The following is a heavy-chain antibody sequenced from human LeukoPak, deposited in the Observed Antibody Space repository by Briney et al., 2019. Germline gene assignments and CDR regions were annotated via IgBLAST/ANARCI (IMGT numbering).Heavy chain of an antibody. J-gene: IGHJ4*02. CDR3: ARDRQKDIVVVPAAIYY. D-gene: IGHD2-2*02. Sequence: GGSLRLSCAASGSTFSSYAMHWVRQAPGKGLEYVSAISSNGGSTYYANSVKGRFTISRDNSKNTLYLQMGSLRAEDMAVYYCARDRQKDIVVVPAAIYYWGQGTLVTVSS. CDR1: GSTFSSYA. V-gene: IGHV3-64*01. CDR2: ISSNGGST.